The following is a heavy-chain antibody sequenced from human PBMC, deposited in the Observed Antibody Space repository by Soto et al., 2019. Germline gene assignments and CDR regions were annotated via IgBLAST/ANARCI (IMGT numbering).Heavy chain of an antibody. V-gene: IGHV3-7*01. D-gene: IGHD2-2*01. J-gene: IGHJ5*02. CDR1: GFTFSTYW. CDR3: AVGRGFCISTSCPEFFS. Sequence: GGSLRLSCAASGFTFSTYWMSWVRQAPGKGLEWVANINQDGSERYYVDSVKGRFTISRDNAKNSLFLQLNSLRAGDTAVYYCAVGRGFCISTSCPEFFSWGQGTLVTVSS. CDR2: INQDGSER.